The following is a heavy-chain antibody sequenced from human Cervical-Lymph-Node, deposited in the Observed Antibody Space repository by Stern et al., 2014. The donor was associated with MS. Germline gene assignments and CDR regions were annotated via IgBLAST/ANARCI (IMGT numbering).Heavy chain of an antibody. Sequence: QVQLVQSGAEVKKPGASVQVSCKPSGFTFSNYYVHWLRQAPGQRPEWMGRISPKNGVTNYAHKFQGRVTMTRDTSVGLVSLEVTRLRLDDTAIYYCAENMDVWGQGTTVTVSS. CDR3: AENMDV. CDR1: GFTFSNYY. V-gene: IGHV1-2*02. J-gene: IGHJ6*02. CDR2: ISPKNGVT.